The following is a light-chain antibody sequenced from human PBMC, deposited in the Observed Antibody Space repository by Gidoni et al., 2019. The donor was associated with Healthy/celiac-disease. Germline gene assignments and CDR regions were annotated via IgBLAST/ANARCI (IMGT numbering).Light chain of an antibody. J-gene: IGLJ2*01. CDR3: QAWDSSTVV. CDR1: KLGDKY. Sequence: SYALTQPPSVSASPGQTASITRSGDKLGDKYVCWYQQKPGQSPVLVIYQDSKRPSGIPERFSGSNSGNTATLTISGTQAMDEADYYCQAWDSSTVVFGGGTKLTVL. V-gene: IGLV3-1*01. CDR2: QDS.